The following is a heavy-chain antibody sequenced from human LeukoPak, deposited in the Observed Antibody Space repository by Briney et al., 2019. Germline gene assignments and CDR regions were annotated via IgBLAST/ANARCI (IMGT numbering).Heavy chain of an antibody. V-gene: IGHV4-38-2*01. CDR2: IYHSGST. Sequence: KPSETLSLTCAVSGYSISSGYYWGCIRQPPGKGLEWIGSIYHSGSTYYNPSLKSRVTISVDTSKNQFSLKLSSVTAADTAVYYCARRVYYYDSSGYYYSVYAFDIWGQGTMVTVSS. CDR3: ARRVYYYDSSGYYYSVYAFDI. D-gene: IGHD3-22*01. J-gene: IGHJ3*02. CDR1: GYSISSGYY.